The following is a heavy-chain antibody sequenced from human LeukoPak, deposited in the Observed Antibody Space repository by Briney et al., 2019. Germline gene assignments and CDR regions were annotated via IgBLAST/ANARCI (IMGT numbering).Heavy chain of an antibody. CDR1: GFTVSSNY. D-gene: IGHD2-2*01. CDR2: IYSGGST. CDR3: ARDRAYCSSTSCYWYFDY. Sequence: PGGSLRLSCAASGFTVSSNYMSWVRQAPWKGLEWVSVIYSGGSTYYADSVKGRFTISRDNSKNTLYLQMNSLRAEDTAVYYCARDRAYCSSTSCYWYFDYWGQGTLVTVSS. J-gene: IGHJ4*02. V-gene: IGHV3-53*01.